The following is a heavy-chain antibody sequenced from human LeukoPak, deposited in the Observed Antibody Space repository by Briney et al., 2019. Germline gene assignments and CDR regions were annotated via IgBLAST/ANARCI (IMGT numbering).Heavy chain of an antibody. CDR1: GYTFTSYG. Sequence: GASVKVSCKASGYTFTSYGISWVRQAPGQGLEWMGWISAYNGNTNYAQELQGRVTMTTDTSTSTAYMELRSLRSDDTAVYYCARDGHIAAAGYFDYWGQGTLVTVSS. CDR2: ISAYNGNT. D-gene: IGHD6-13*01. V-gene: IGHV1-18*01. J-gene: IGHJ4*02. CDR3: ARDGHIAAAGYFDY.